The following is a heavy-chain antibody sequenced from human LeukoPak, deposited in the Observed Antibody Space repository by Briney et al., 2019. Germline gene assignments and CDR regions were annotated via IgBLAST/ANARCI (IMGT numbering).Heavy chain of an antibody. J-gene: IGHJ5*02. CDR2: IYHSGST. D-gene: IGHD1-7*01. V-gene: IGHV4-30-2*01. CDR3: ARLTGTTDWFDP. CDR1: GGSISSGGYS. Sequence: SQTLSLTCAVSGGSISSGGYSWSWIRQPPGKGLEWIGYIYHSGSTYYNPSLKSRVTISVDRSKNQFSLKLSSVTAADTAVYYCARLTGTTDWFDPWGQGTLVTVSS.